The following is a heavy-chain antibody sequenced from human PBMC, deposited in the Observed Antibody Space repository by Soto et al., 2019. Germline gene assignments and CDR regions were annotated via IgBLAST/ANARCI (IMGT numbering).Heavy chain of an antibody. CDR2: IIPIFGTA. V-gene: IGHV1-69*13. Sequence: ASVKVSCKASGGTFSSYAISWVRQAPGQGLEWMGGIIPIFGTANYAQKFQGRVTITADESTSTAYMELSSLRSEDTAVYYCARGSTYYDILTGYQNRFYYYYGMDVWGQGTTVTVSS. D-gene: IGHD3-9*01. CDR1: GGTFSSYA. CDR3: ARGSTYYDILTGYQNRFYYYYGMDV. J-gene: IGHJ6*02.